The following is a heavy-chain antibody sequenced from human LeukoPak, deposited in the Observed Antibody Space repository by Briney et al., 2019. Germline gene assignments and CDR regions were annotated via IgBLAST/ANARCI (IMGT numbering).Heavy chain of an antibody. J-gene: IGHJ4*02. V-gene: IGHV3-49*04. CDR1: GFTFEDFA. CDR2: IRRRSYGGTT. Sequence: PGGSLRLSCTVSGFTFEDFAMTWVRQAPGKGLEWVGFIRRRSYGGTTDYAASVKGRFTISIDDSKNIAFLQMNSLKTKDTAIYFCSRDSHGDDVYDYWGQGTLVTVSS. CDR3: SRDSHGDDVYDY. D-gene: IGHD1-1*01.